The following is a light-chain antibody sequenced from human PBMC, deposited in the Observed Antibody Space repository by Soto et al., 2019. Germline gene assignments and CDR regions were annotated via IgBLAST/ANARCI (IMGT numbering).Light chain of an antibody. CDR3: QQYNTYSWT. V-gene: IGKV3-15*01. CDR2: GAS. J-gene: IGKJ1*01. CDR1: QSVSSN. Sequence: EIVMTQSPATLSVSPGERVALSCRASQSVSSNFVWYQQKPRRAARRLIFGASTRATGIPARFSGSGSGTEFTLTISSLQSEDVAVDYCQQYNTYSWTFGQGTKVDNK.